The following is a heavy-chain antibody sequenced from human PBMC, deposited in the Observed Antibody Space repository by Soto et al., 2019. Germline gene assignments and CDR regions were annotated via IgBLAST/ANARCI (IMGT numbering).Heavy chain of an antibody. D-gene: IGHD2-15*01. CDR1: GGSISSSSYY. CDR2: IYYSGST. V-gene: IGHV4-39*01. J-gene: IGHJ6*03. CDR3: AAGYCSGGSRIYYYYMDV. Sequence: SETLSLTCTVSGGSISSSSYYWGWIRQPPGKGLEWIGSIYYSGSTYYNPSLKSRVTISVDTSKNQFSLKLSSVTAADTAVYYCAAGYCSGGSRIYYYYMDVWGKGTTVTVSS.